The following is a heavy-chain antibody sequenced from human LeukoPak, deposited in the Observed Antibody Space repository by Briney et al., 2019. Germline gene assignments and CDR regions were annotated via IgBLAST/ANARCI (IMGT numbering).Heavy chain of an antibody. Sequence: GGSLRLSCAASGFTFSSYAMSWVRQAPGKGLEWVSVIYSGGSTYYADSVKGRFTISRDNSKNTLYLQMNSLRAEDTAVYYCARGVVENYWGQGTLVTVSS. J-gene: IGHJ4*02. V-gene: IGHV3-66*01. CDR3: ARGVVENY. D-gene: IGHD2-15*01. CDR2: IYSGGST. CDR1: GFTFSSYA.